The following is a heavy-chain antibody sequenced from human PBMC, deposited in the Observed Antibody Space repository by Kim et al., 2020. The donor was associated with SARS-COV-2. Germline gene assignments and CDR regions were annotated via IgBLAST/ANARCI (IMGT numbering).Heavy chain of an antibody. CDR1: GFTFSRFA. D-gene: IGHD2-8*01. Sequence: GGSLRLSCAASGFTFSRFAMSWVRQAPGKGLEWVSAISNDGDTTYYADSVKGRFSITRDNSKNTLYLQLNTLRAEDTALYYCAKEGSLYPGDYFDYWGQGILVTVSS. CDR3: AKEGSLYPGDYFDY. J-gene: IGHJ4*02. V-gene: IGHV3-23*01. CDR2: ISNDGDTT.